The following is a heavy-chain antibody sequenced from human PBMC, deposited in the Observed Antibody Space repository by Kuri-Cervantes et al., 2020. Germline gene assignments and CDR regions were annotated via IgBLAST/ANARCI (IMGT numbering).Heavy chain of an antibody. V-gene: IGHV3-74*01. Sequence: GESLKISCAASGFTFSNAWMSWVRQAPGKGLVWVSRINSDGSSTSYADSVKGRFTISRDNSKNSLYLQMNSLRTEDTALYYCAKATYYYDSSGYPLDWGQGTLVTVSS. CDR1: GFTFSNAW. CDR2: INSDGSST. D-gene: IGHD3-22*01. J-gene: IGHJ4*02. CDR3: AKATYYYDSSGYPLD.